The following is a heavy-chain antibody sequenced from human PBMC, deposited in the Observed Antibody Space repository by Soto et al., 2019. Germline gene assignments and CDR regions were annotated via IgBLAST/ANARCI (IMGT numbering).Heavy chain of an antibody. Sequence: PGGSLRLSCAASGVTFSSYAMHGVRQAPGKGLEWVAVISYDGSNKYYADSVKGRFTISRDNSKNTLYLQMNSLRAEDTAVYYCARAYEGDYFDYWGQGTLVTVSS. D-gene: IGHD3-16*01. CDR2: ISYDGSNK. CDR1: GVTFSSYA. V-gene: IGHV3-30-3*01. CDR3: ARAYEGDYFDY. J-gene: IGHJ4*02.